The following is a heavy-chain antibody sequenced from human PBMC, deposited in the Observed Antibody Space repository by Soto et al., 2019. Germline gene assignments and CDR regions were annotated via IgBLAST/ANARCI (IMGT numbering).Heavy chain of an antibody. D-gene: IGHD3-3*01. J-gene: IGHJ4*02. CDR3: ALRFEYRYY. Sequence: SETLSLTCTVSGGSISSGGFYWSWIRQHPGKGLEWIGHIYYSGSTYYNPSLKSRVTISIDTSKNQFSLRLSSVTAADTAVYYCALRFEYRYYWGQGTPVTVSS. V-gene: IGHV4-31*03. CDR2: IYYSGST. CDR1: GGSISSGGFY.